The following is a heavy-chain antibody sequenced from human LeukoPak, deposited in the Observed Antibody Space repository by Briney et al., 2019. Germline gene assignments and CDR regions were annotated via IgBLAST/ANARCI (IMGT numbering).Heavy chain of an antibody. D-gene: IGHD6-19*01. CDR1: GYSFTSYW. CDR3: ARLVIAVAGTRGFDY. V-gene: IGHV5-51*01. Sequence: GEAQKISCEGSGYSFTSYWIGWVRQMPGKGLEWMGIIYPGNFDTRYSPSFQGQVTISADKSIRTAYLQRSSMKASDTAMYYCARLVIAVAGTRGFDYWGQGTLVTVSS. J-gene: IGHJ4*02. CDR2: IYPGNFDT.